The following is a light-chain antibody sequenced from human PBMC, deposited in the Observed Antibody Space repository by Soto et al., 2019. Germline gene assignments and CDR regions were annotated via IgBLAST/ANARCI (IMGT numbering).Light chain of an antibody. V-gene: IGLV1-44*01. CDR2: GNN. J-gene: IGLJ1*01. Sequence: QSVLTHAPSVSGTPGQRVTITCSGSSSNIGSNSVNWYQHLPGTAPKLLTHGNNHRPSGVPDRFYGSKSGTSASLAISGLQTEDEADYCCAAWDDSLNEYVFGDGTKVTVL. CDR3: AAWDDSLNEYV. CDR1: SSNIGSNS.